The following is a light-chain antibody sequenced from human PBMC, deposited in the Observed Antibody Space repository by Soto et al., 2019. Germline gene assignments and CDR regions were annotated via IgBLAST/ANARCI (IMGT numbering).Light chain of an antibody. CDR1: QSVSSY. V-gene: IGKV3-11*01. CDR2: DAS. J-gene: IGKJ1*01. CDR3: QQRRNWPPPLT. Sequence: EIVLTQSPATLSLSPGERATLSCRASQSVSSYLAWYQQKPGQAPRLLIYDASNRATGIPARVSGSGSGTDFNFTLSSLEAEDFAVYYCQQRRNWPPPLTFGQGTKVEIK.